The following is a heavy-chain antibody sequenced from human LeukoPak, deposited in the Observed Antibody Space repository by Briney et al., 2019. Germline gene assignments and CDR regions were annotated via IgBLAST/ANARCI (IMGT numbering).Heavy chain of an antibody. Sequence: GGSLRLSCAASGFTFTRYAMTWVRQAPGKGLEWVSTISDTGGFTFYADSVKGRFTISRDNSKNTLYLQMNSLRADDTAVYYCANAPTGTYRFDYWGQGTLATVSS. CDR3: ANAPTGTYRFDY. J-gene: IGHJ4*02. CDR1: GFTFTRYA. V-gene: IGHV3-23*01. CDR2: ISDTGGFT. D-gene: IGHD4-17*01.